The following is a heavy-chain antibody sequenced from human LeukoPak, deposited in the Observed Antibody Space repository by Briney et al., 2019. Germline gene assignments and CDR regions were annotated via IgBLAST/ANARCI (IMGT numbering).Heavy chain of an antibody. J-gene: IGHJ4*02. CDR1: GYTFTGYY. Sequence: GASVKVSCKASGYTFTGYYMHWVRQAPGQGLEWMGWINPNSGGTNYAQKFQGRVTMTRDTPISTAYMELSRLRSDDTAVDYCARKERGDTYYYDSSGHADHWGQGTLVTVSS. CDR3: ARKERGDTYYYDSSGHADH. D-gene: IGHD3-22*01. CDR2: INPNSGGT. V-gene: IGHV1-2*02.